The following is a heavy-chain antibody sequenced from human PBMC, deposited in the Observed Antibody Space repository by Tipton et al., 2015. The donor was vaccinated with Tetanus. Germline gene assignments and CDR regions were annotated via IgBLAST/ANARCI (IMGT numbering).Heavy chain of an antibody. CDR3: ARRSYCSSSRCFDAFDL. V-gene: IGHV4-39*01. D-gene: IGHD2-2*01. Sequence: TLSLTCTVSGASISSNTYYWGWIRQPPGKGLEWIASVSYSGSTYYNPSLKSRVTMSLDTSKNQFSVRLTSVTAADTAMYYCARRSYCSSSRCFDAFDLWGQGTMVTVSS. J-gene: IGHJ3*01. CDR2: VSYSGST. CDR1: GASISSNTYY.